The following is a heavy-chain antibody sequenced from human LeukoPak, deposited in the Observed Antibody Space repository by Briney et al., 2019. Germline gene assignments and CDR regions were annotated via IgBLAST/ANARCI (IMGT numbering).Heavy chain of an antibody. CDR1: GFTFSSYS. J-gene: IGHJ3*01. CDR2: ISSSSSYI. D-gene: IGHD2-21*02. Sequence: GGSLRLSCAASGFTFSSYSMNWVRQAPGKGLEWVSSISSSSSYIYYADSVKGRFTISRDNAKNSLYLQMNSLRAEDTAVYYCARDCRESGGDCRMDVWGQGTMVTVSS. CDR3: ARDCRESGGDCRMDV. V-gene: IGHV3-21*01.